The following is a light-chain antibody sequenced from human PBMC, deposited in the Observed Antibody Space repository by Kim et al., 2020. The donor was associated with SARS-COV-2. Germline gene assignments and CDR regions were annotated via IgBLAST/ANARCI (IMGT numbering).Light chain of an antibody. CDR3: QHYGSSPPYS. CDR1: HFVSSSY. Sequence: SPGEGVTLSCRASHFVSSSYLAWYQHKPGQAPRLLIYDASSRATGVPDRFSGGGSGTDFTLTISRLEPEDFAVYYCQHYGSSPPYSFGQGTKLEI. V-gene: IGKV3-20*01. CDR2: DAS. J-gene: IGKJ2*03.